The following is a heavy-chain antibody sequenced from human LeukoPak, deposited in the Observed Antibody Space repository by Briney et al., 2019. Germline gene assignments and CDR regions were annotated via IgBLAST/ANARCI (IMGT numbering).Heavy chain of an antibody. D-gene: IGHD3-16*01. CDR2: INDSGST. J-gene: IGHJ4*02. Sequence: SETLSLTCAVYGGSFSGYYWSWIRQPPGKGLEWIGEINDSGSTNHNPSLKSRVTISVDTSKNQFSLKLSSVTAADTAVYYCARLGSGRLYDYWGQGTLVTVSS. V-gene: IGHV4-34*01. CDR1: GGSFSGYY. CDR3: ARLGSGRLYDY.